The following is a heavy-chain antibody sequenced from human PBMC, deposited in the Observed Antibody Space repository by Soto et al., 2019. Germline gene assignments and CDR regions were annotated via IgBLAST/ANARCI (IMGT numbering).Heavy chain of an antibody. CDR2: IYYIGST. D-gene: IGHD2-2*01. CDR1: GGSISSGGYY. CDR3: ARVGYQLLSNYYYYGMDV. J-gene: IGHJ6*02. Sequence: QVQLQESGPGLVKPSQTLSLTCTVSGGSISSGGYYWSWIRQHPGQGLERIGYIYYIGSTYYNPSLKRRVTISVDTSKNQFSLKLSSVTAAETAVYYCARVGYQLLSNYYYYGMDVWGQGTTVTVSS. V-gene: IGHV4-31*03.